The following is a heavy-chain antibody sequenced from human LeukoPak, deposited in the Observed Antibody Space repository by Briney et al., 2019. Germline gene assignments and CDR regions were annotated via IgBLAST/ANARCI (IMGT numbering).Heavy chain of an antibody. J-gene: IGHJ5*02. D-gene: IGHD2-15*01. CDR3: AYCSGGSCQPGWLGP. V-gene: IGHV1-69*04. CDR1: GGAFSSYA. CDR2: IIPILGIA. Sequence: ASVKVSCKASGGAFSSYAIGWVRQAPGQGLEWMGRIIPILGIANYAQKFQGRVTITADKSTSTAYMELSSLRSEDTAVYYCAYCSGGSCQPGWLGPWGQGTLVTVSS.